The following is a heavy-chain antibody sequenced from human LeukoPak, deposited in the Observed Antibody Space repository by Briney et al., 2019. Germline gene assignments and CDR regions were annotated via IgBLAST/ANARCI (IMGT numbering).Heavy chain of an antibody. CDR2: IRYDGSNK. D-gene: IGHD2/OR15-2a*01. V-gene: IGHV3-30*02. J-gene: IGHJ3*02. CDR1: GFTFSSYG. CDR3: ARDRSEEIYEDDAFDI. Sequence: GGSLRLSCAASGFTFSSYGMHWVRQAPGKGLEWVAFIRYDGSNKYYADSVKGRFTISRDNSKNTLYLQMNSLRAEDTAVYYCARDRSEEIYEDDAFDIWGQGTMVTVSS.